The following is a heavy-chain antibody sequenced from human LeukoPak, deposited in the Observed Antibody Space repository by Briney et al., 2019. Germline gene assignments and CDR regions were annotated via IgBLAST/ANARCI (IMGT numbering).Heavy chain of an antibody. D-gene: IGHD6-13*01. J-gene: IGHJ6*02. CDR2: IIPIFGTA. V-gene: IGHV1-69*13. CDR3: ARDQEGEQLGDYYYGMDV. Sequence: SVKVSCKVSGYTLTELSMHWVRQAPGKGLEWMGGIIPIFGTANYAQKFQGRVTITADESTSTAYMELSSLRSEDTAVYYCARDQEGEQLGDYYYGMDVWGQGTTVTVSS. CDR1: GYTLTELS.